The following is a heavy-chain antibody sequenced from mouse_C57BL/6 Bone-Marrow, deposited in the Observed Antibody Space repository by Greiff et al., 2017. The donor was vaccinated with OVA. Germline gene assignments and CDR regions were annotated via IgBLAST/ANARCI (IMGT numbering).Heavy chain of an antibody. V-gene: IGHV1-72*01. D-gene: IGHD2-3*01. J-gene: IGHJ3*01. Sequence: VQLQQPGAELVKPGASVKLSCKASGYTFTSYWMHWVKQRPGRGLEWIGRIDPNSGGTKYNEKFKSKATLTVDKPSSTAYMQLSSLTSEDSAVYYCARCYDGYYVEFAYWGQGTLVTVSA. CDR3: ARCYDGYYVEFAY. CDR1: GYTFTSYW. CDR2: IDPNSGGT.